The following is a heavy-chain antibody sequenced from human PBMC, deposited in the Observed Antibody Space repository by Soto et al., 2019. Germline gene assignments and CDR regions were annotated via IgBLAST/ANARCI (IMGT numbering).Heavy chain of an antibody. V-gene: IGHV4-30-4*01. CDR3: AGALYDSSGYYIVHY. Sequence: SETLSLTCTVSGGSISSGDYYWSWIRQPPGKGLEWIGYIYYSGSTYYNPSLKSRVTISVDTSKNQFTLKLSSVTAADTAVYYCAGALYDSSGYYIVHYWGQGTLVTVSS. D-gene: IGHD3-22*01. CDR1: GGSISSGDYY. CDR2: IYYSGST. J-gene: IGHJ4*02.